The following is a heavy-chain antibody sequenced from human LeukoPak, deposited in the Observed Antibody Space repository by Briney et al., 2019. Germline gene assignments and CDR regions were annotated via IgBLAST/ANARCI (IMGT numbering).Heavy chain of an antibody. D-gene: IGHD6-13*01. V-gene: IGHV4-59*13. CDR1: GGSITNNY. CDR3: ARDRSAAPADY. J-gene: IGHJ4*02. CDR2: THDSGNS. Sequence: SETLSLTCSVSGGSITNNYWAWIRQPPGKGLEWIGYTHDSGNSNYNPSLRSRVTISIDTSKNQFSLKLTSVTAADTAVYYCARDRSAAPADYWGQGTLVTVSS.